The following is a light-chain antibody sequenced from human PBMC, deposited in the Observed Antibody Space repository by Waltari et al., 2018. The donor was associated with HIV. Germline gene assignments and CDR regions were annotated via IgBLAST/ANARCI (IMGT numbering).Light chain of an antibody. Sequence: QSALTQPPSASGSPGQSVTLSCTGTSSDVGGYNYVSRHQQHPGQAPKLIIYDVIKSASGTRVPFSGTKSGNTASLTVSGLQPEDEDDYYCSSHAGSKVVFGGGTRLTGL. CDR1: SSDVGGYNY. J-gene: IGLJ2*01. CDR3: SSHAGSKVV. V-gene: IGLV2-8*01. CDR2: DVI.